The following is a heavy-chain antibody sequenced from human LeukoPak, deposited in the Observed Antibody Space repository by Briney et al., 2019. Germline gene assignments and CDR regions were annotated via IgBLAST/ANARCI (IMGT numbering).Heavy chain of an antibody. CDR1: GLSYSDSY. CDR2: ISSSGSYT. D-gene: IGHD3-10*01. CDR3: ARTVGRGPGGQFDY. J-gene: IGHJ4*02. Sequence: KPGGSLSLSCAASGLSYSDSYMTWIRQAPGKGLEWVSYISSSGSYTNYADSVQGRFTVSRDNAKNSLFLHMTSLRAEDTAVYYCARTVGRGPGGQFDYWGQGTLVIVSS. V-gene: IGHV3-11*03.